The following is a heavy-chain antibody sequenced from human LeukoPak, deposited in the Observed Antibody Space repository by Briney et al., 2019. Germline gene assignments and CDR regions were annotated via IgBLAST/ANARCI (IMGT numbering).Heavy chain of an antibody. J-gene: IGHJ3*02. D-gene: IGHD3-9*01. V-gene: IGHV4-34*01. CDR2: INHGGST. Sequence: PSETLSLTCAVYGGSFSGYYWSWIRQPPGKGLEWIGEINHGGSTNYNPSLKSRVTISVDTSKNQFSLKLSSVTAADTAVYYCARGARYFDWLLYNAFDIWGQGTMVTVSS. CDR1: GGSFSGYY. CDR3: ARGARYFDWLLYNAFDI.